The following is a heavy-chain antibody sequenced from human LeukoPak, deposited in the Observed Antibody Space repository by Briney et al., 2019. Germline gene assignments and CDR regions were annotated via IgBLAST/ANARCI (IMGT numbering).Heavy chain of an antibody. D-gene: IGHD3-10*01. Sequence: PGGSLRLSCAASGFTFSSYWMSWVRQAPGKGLGWVANIKQDGSEKYYVDSVKGRFTISRDNAKNSLYLQMNSLRAEDTAVYYCAKQYYSSGSYYPAFDYWGQGTLVTVSS. J-gene: IGHJ4*02. CDR1: GFTFSSYW. V-gene: IGHV3-7*01. CDR3: AKQYYSSGSYYPAFDY. CDR2: IKQDGSEK.